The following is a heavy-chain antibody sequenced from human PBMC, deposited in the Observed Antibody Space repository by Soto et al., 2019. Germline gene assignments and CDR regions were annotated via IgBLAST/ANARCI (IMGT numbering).Heavy chain of an antibody. CDR1: GESFSGHY. V-gene: IGHV4-34*01. CDR2: IDHSGST. Sequence: SETLSLTCAVSGESFSGHYWTWIRQSPEKGLEWIGEIDHSGSTNYNPYLKSRVSMSVDTTKKQVSLRLTSVTAADSALYYCARAPMVRGVPFDYDYWGQGTQVTVSS. CDR3: ARAPMVRGVPFDYDY. D-gene: IGHD3-10*01. J-gene: IGHJ4*02.